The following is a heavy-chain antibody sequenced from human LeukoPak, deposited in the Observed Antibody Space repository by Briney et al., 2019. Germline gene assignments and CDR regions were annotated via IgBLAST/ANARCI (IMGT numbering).Heavy chain of an antibody. CDR1: GYTFTGYY. CDR2: INPNSGGT. J-gene: IGHJ4*02. D-gene: IGHD6-19*01. CDR3: AILTYSSGWYYFDY. V-gene: IGHV1-2*02. Sequence: ASVKVSCKASGYTFTGYYMHWARQAPGQGLEWMGWINPNSGGTNYAQKFQGRVTMTRDTSISTAYMELSRLRSDDTAVYYCAILTYSSGWYYFDYWGQGTLVTVSS.